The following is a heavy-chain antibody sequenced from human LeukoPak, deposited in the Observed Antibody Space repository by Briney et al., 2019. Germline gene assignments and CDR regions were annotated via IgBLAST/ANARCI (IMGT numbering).Heavy chain of an antibody. V-gene: IGHV1-69*13. CDR1: GGTFSSYA. CDR2: IIPIFGTA. Sequence: EASVKVSCKASGGTFSSYAISWVRQAPGQGLEWMGGIIPIFGTANYAQKFQGRVTITADESTSTAYMELSSLRSEDTAVYYCASVYLYGMDVWGQGTTVTVSS. D-gene: IGHD2-8*01. J-gene: IGHJ6*02. CDR3: ASVYLYGMDV.